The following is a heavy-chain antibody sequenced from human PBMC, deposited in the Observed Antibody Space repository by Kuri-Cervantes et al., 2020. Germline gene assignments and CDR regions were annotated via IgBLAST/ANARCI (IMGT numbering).Heavy chain of an antibody. D-gene: IGHD7-27*01. J-gene: IGHJ6*03. CDR2: IHYSGTT. V-gene: IGHV4-30-4*08. CDR3: ARAHWGYPPHYYYYMDV. CDR1: GGSISSGDYS. Sequence: SETLSLTCSVSGGSISSGDYSWSWIRQPPGKGLEWIGYIHYSGTTYYNPSLKSRLTISVDTSKNQFSLKLSSVTAADTAVYYCARAHWGYPPHYYYYMDVWGKGTTVTVSS.